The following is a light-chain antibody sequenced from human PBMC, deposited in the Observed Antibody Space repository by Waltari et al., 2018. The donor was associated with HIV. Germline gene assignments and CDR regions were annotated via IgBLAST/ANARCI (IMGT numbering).Light chain of an antibody. CDR3: AAWDDSLNGFWV. J-gene: IGLJ3*02. CDR1: STRIGSTT. V-gene: IGLV1-44*01. Sequence: QSVLTQPPSASGPPGKRVTIHCSGSSTRIGSTTDNWLQQTQATAPKLLIHSNDHGPSGVPDRFAGSQSGTSASLAISGLQSEDEADYYCAAWDDSLNGFWVFGGGTKLTGL. CDR2: SND.